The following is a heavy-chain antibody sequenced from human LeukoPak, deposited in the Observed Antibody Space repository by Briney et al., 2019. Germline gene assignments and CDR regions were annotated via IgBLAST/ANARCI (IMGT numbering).Heavy chain of an antibody. CDR1: GGSISSYY. J-gene: IGHJ5*02. V-gene: IGHV4-4*09. Sequence: PSETLSLTCTVSGGSISSYYWSWIRQPPGKGLEWIGYIYATGSTNYNPSLKSRVTISVDTSNNQFSLNLRSVTAADTAVYYCARHGSVRSPLGPWGQGTLVTVSS. CDR2: IYATGST. CDR3: ARHGSVRSPLGP. D-gene: IGHD3-10*01.